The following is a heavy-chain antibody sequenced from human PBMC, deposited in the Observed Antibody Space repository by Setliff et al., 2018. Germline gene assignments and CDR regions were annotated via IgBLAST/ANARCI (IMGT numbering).Heavy chain of an antibody. J-gene: IGHJ4*02. D-gene: IGHD5-12*01. Sequence: ASVQVSCKTSGYAFITFGMSWVRQAPGQGLEWMGWMSPXXXXXXXXXKFQXXVTLTADTSTTTAYLELASLRDDDTAVYYCVRGPGPSVVVAIPFDHWGQGSLVTVSS. CDR1: GYAFITFG. CDR2: MSPXXXXX. V-gene: IGHV1-18*01. CDR3: VRGPGPSVVVAIPFDH.